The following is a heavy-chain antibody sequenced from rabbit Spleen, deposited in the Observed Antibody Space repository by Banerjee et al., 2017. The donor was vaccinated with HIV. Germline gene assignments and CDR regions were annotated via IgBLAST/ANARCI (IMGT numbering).Heavy chain of an antibody. CDR1: GVSFSGDSY. V-gene: IGHV1S40*01. D-gene: IGHD1-1*01. CDR3: ARDTSSSFSSYGMDL. J-gene: IGHJ6*01. Sequence: QSLEESGGDLVKPGASLTLTCIASGVSFSGDSYMCWVRQAPGKGLEWIACIDIGSSGFPSFASWAKGRFSISKTSSTTVTLQMTSLTAADTATYFCARDTSSSFSSYGMDLWGPGTLVTVS. CDR2: IDIGSSGFP.